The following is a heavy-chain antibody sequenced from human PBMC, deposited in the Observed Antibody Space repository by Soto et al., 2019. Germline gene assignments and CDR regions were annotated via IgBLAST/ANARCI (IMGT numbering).Heavy chain of an antibody. D-gene: IGHD3-3*01. Sequence: ASVKVSCKASGYTFTSYAMHWVRQAPGQRLEWMGWINAGNGNTKYSENFQGRLTITRDTFASTAYVELSSLRSEDTAVYYCARDSDFWSNVWFDPWGQGTLVTVSS. J-gene: IGHJ5*02. CDR1: GYTFTSYA. CDR2: INAGNGNT. V-gene: IGHV1-3*01. CDR3: ARDSDFWSNVWFDP.